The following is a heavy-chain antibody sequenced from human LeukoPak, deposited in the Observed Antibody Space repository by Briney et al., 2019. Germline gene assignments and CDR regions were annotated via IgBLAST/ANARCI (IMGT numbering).Heavy chain of an antibody. V-gene: IGHV4-61*02. CDR3: ARGSKGWGLDY. J-gene: IGHJ4*02. D-gene: IGHD3-16*01. Sequence: SETLSLTCTVSGGSISSRNYYWSWIRQPAGKGLEWIGRIYTSGSTYYNPSLKSRVTISVDTSKNQFSLKLSSVTAADTAVYYCARGSKGWGLDYWGQGTLVTVSS. CDR1: GGSISSRNYY. CDR2: IYTSGST.